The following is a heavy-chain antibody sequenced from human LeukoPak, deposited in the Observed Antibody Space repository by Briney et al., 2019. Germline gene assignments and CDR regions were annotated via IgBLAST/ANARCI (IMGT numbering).Heavy chain of an antibody. D-gene: IGHD3-22*01. CDR2: IRYDGSNK. J-gene: IGHJ4*02. CDR3: AKAPHYYDSSGYYDY. V-gene: IGHV3-30*02. Sequence: GGSLRLSCAASGFNFSSYGMHWVRQAPGKGLAWVAFIRYDGSNKYYADSVKGRFTISRDNSKNTLYLQMNSLRAEDTAVYYCAKAPHYYDSSGYYDYWGQGTLVTVSS. CDR1: GFNFSSYG.